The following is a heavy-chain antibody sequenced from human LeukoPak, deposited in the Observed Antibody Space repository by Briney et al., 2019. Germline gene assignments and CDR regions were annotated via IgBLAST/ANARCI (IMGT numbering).Heavy chain of an antibody. D-gene: IGHD6-19*01. V-gene: IGHV1-18*04. Sequence: VASVKVSCKASGYTFTSYGISWVRQAPGQGLEWMGWISAYNGSTNYAQKLQGRVTMTTDTSTSTAYMELRSLRSDDTAVYYCARHYSSGPMGYWGQGTLVTVSS. J-gene: IGHJ4*02. CDR2: ISAYNGST. CDR1: GYTFTSYG. CDR3: ARHYSSGPMGY.